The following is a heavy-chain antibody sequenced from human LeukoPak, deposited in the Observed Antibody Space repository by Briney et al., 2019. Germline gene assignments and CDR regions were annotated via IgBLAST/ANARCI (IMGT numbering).Heavy chain of an antibody. J-gene: IGHJ5*02. V-gene: IGHV3-30*04. CDR2: ISYDGSNK. CDR3: ARDREGSSGSPKWFDP. Sequence: GGSLRLSCAASGFTFSRYPLHWVRQTPGKGLDWVSVISYDGSNKYYADSVKGRFTISRDNSKNTLYLQMNSLRAEDTAVYYCARDREGSSGSPKWFDPWGQGTLVTVSS. D-gene: IGHD6-25*01. CDR1: GFTFSRYP.